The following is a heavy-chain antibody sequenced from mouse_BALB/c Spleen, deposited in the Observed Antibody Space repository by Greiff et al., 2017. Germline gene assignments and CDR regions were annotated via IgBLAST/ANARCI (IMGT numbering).Heavy chain of an antibody. Sequence: EVQLQQSGAELVRPGAFVKLSCKVSGFNIKDYYMHRVEQRPEQGLEWIGWIDSGNGNTIFDPKFQGKACIIADTSSNTAYLQLSSLTYEDSAVYYCARKYGNFGAMDYWGQGTSVTVSS. CDR1: GFNIKDYY. D-gene: IGHD2-10*02. CDR2: IDSGNGNT. V-gene: IGHV14-1*02. J-gene: IGHJ4*01. CDR3: ARKYGNFGAMDY.